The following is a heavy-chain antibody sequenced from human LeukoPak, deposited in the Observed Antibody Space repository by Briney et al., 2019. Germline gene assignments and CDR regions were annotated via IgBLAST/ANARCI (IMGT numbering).Heavy chain of an antibody. CDR2: IYYSGST. CDR3: ARQVRAYSSSWYIYYYMDV. D-gene: IGHD6-13*01. CDR1: GGSISSYY. Sequence: SETLSLTCTVSGGSISSYYWSWIRQPPGKGLEWIGYIYYSGSTNYNPSLKSRVTISVDTSKNQFSLKLSSVTAADTAVYYCARQVRAYSSSWYIYYYMDVWGKGTTVTVSS. V-gene: IGHV4-59*01. J-gene: IGHJ6*03.